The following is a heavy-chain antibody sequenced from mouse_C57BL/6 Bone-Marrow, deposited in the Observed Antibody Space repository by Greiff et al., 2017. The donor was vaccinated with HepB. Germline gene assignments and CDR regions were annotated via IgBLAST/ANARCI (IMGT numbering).Heavy chain of an antibody. J-gene: IGHJ3*01. CDR1: GYSITSGYY. CDR2: ISYDGSN. Sequence: DVQLQESGPGLVKPSQSLSLTCSVTGYSITSGYYWNWIRQFPGNKLEWMGYISYDGSNNYNPSLKNRISITRDTSKNQFFLKLNSVTTEDTATYYCAREGLLGAYWGQGTLVTVSA. D-gene: IGHD1-1*01. V-gene: IGHV3-6*01. CDR3: AREGLLGAY.